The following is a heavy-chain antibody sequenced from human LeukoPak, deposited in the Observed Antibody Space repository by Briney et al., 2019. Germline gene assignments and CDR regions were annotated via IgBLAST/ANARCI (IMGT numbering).Heavy chain of an antibody. CDR1: GGSISSGSYY. D-gene: IGHD3-10*01. V-gene: IGHV4-61*02. CDR3: AREGYYYGSGSYADWFDP. Sequence: PSQTLSLTCTVSGGSISSGSYYWSWIRQPAGKGLEWIGRIYTSGSTNYNPSLKSRVTISADTSKNQFSLKLSSVTAADTAVYYCAREGYYYGSGSYADWFDPWGQGTLVTVSS. CDR2: IYTSGST. J-gene: IGHJ5*02.